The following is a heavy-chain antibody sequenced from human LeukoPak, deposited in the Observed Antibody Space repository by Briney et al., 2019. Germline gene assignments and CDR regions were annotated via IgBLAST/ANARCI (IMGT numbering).Heavy chain of an antibody. CDR2: IRQDGGEK. Sequence: GGSLRLSCAVTGFTFSDYWMNWVRQAPGKGLEWVASIRQDGGEKSYVDSVKGRLTISRDNTKHSLYLQMSSLRVEDTGVYYCARDGTAAGLYFDLWGQGTLVTLSS. CDR3: ARDGTAAGLYFDL. J-gene: IGHJ4*02. D-gene: IGHD6-13*01. V-gene: IGHV3-7*01. CDR1: GFTFSDYW.